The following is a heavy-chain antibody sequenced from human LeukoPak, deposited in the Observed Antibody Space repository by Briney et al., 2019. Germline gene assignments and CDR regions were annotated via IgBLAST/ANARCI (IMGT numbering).Heavy chain of an antibody. CDR1: GGSISSYY. Sequence: PSETLSLTCTVSGGSISSYYWSWIRQPPGKGLEWSGYIYYSGSTNYNPSLKSRVTISVDTSKNQFSLKLSSVTAADTAVYYCARHIAVAAHPDFDYLGQGTLVTVSS. CDR2: IYYSGST. J-gene: IGHJ4*02. V-gene: IGHV4-59*08. D-gene: IGHD6-19*01. CDR3: ARHIAVAAHPDFDY.